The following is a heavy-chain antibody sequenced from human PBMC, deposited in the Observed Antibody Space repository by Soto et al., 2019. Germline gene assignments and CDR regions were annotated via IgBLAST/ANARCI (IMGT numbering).Heavy chain of an antibody. D-gene: IGHD3-22*01. J-gene: IGHJ2*01. Sequence: QVQLQQWGAGLLKPSETLSLTCAVYGGSFSGYYWSWIRQPPGKGLEWIGEINHSGSTNYNPSLKSRVTISVDTSKNQFALKLSSVTAADTAVYYCARFNMIERDWYFDLWGRGTLVTVSS. CDR1: GGSFSGYY. CDR3: ARFNMIERDWYFDL. V-gene: IGHV4-34*01. CDR2: INHSGST.